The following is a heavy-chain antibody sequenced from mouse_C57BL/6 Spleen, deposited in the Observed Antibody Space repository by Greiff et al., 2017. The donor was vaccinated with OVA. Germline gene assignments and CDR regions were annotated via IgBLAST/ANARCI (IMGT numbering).Heavy chain of an antibody. V-gene: IGHV1-64*01. Sequence: VQLQESGAELVKPGASVKLSCKASGYTFTSYWMHWVKQRPGQGLEWIGMIHPNSGSTNYNEKFKSKATLTVDKSSSTAYMQLSSLTSEDSAVYYCARVDYLDYWGQGTTLTVSS. CDR2: IHPNSGST. CDR3: ARVDYLDY. D-gene: IGHD2-4*01. J-gene: IGHJ2*01. CDR1: GYTFTSYW.